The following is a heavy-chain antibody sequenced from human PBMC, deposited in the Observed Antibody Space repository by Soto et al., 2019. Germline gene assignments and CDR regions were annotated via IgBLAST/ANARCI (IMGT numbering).Heavy chain of an antibody. Sequence: PGGSLRLSCAASGFTFSSYGMHWVRQAPGKGLEWVAVISYDGSNKYYADSVKGRFTISRDNSKNTLYLQMNSLRAEDTAVYYCAKSGFGESFDYWGQGXLVTVSS. V-gene: IGHV3-30*18. CDR3: AKSGFGESFDY. CDR2: ISYDGSNK. J-gene: IGHJ4*02. CDR1: GFTFSSYG. D-gene: IGHD3-10*01.